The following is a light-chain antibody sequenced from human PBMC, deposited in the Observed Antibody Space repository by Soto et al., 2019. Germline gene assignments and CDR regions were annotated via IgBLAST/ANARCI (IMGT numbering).Light chain of an antibody. Sequence: IQWTQCRSCLSSSVRDRVTMSYRASQGISNYLAWYQQRPGKPPKLLISDASSLEGGVPSRFSGSGSGTYFTLTINGLPPEDFATSYGQQVQSYLLIFGGGTEV. CDR3: QQVQSYLLI. CDR1: QGISNY. J-gene: IGKJ4*01. V-gene: IGKV1-13*02. CDR2: DAS.